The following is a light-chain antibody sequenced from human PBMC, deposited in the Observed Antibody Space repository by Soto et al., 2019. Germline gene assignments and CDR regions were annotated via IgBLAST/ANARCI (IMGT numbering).Light chain of an antibody. CDR3: QQLRMYPST. J-gene: IGKJ4*01. Sequence: IQLTQSPSSLSESVGDRVTITCGASQDIAIYLAWYQQKPGEAPKLLIYAASTLYGGVPSRFSGSGSGTDFALTITSLQAEDFATYYCQQLRMYPSTFGGGTKVEIK. CDR1: QDIAIY. V-gene: IGKV1-9*01. CDR2: AAS.